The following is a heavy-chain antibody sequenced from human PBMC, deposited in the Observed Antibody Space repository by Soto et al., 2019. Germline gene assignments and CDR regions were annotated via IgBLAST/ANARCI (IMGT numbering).Heavy chain of an antibody. J-gene: IGHJ4*02. CDR3: ATGRGIAIEVVSVLLDY. V-gene: IGHV3-23*01. Sequence: EVQLLESGGGLVQPGGSLRLSCAASGFTFSNYAMSWVRQAPGKGLEWVSGITGTGGSTYYGVSVKGRFTISRNNSRNTLDLEMYSLRAEGTAVYYGATGRGIAIEVVSVLLDYWGQGSLVAV. CDR1: GFTFSNYA. D-gene: IGHD2-21*01. CDR2: ITGTGGST.